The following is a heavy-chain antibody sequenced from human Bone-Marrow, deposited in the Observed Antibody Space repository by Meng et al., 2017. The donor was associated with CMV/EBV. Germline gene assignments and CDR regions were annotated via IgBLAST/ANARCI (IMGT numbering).Heavy chain of an antibody. Sequence: ASVKVSCKAAGYKFTNYGISWVRQAPGQGLEWMGWMNPNSGNTGYAQKFQGRVTMTRNTSISTAYMKLSSLRSEDTAVYYCARGIKDVVVVVAAIDYWGQGTLVTVSS. CDR2: MNPNSGNT. D-gene: IGHD2-15*01. J-gene: IGHJ4*02. CDR1: GYKFTNYG. V-gene: IGHV1-8*02. CDR3: ARGIKDVVVVVAAIDY.